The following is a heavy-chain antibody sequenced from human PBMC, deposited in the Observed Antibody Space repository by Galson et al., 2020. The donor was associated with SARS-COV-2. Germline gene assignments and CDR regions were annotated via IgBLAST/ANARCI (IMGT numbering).Heavy chain of an antibody. Sequence: ASVKVSCKVSGYTFTDLSIHWVRQAPGKGLEWLAGFDPEEDERGYAQKFRGRLTMTEDTSTDTAYMEMSSLTSEDTAVYYCATDRRHYYYENSGFYAMDVWGQGTTVTVSS. CDR2: FDPEEDER. J-gene: IGHJ6*02. CDR3: ATDRRHYYYENSGFYAMDV. D-gene: IGHD3-22*01. V-gene: IGHV1-24*01. CDR1: GYTFTDLS.